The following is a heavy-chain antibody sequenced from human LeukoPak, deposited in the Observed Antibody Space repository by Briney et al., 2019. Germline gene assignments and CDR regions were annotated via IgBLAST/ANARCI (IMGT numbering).Heavy chain of an antibody. CDR3: AREAYGSGGFRTDYYYMDV. Sequence: ASVKVSCKASGYTFSSYGISWVRQAPGQGLEWMGWVTPNSGGTNYAQRFQGRVTMTRDTSISTAYMELNRLRSDDTAVYYCAREAYGSGGFRTDYYYMDVWGKGTTVTISS. J-gene: IGHJ6*03. CDR1: GYTFSSYG. D-gene: IGHD3-10*01. CDR2: VTPNSGGT. V-gene: IGHV1-2*02.